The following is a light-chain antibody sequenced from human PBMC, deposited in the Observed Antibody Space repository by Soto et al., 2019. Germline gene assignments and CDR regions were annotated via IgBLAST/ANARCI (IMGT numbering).Light chain of an antibody. CDR3: QQRTNRPPFS. CDR1: QSVSSY. Sequence: EIVLTHSPATLSLSPGERATLSCRASQSVSSYLAWFQQKPGQAPRLLIYEASKRATGIPARFSGSGSGTDFTLTISSLESEDFAVYYCQQRTNRPPFSFGQGTKLEIK. V-gene: IGKV3-11*01. J-gene: IGKJ2*03. CDR2: EAS.